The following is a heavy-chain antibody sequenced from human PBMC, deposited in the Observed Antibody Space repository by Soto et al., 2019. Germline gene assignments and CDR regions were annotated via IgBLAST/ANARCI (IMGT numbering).Heavy chain of an antibody. V-gene: IGHV4-59*05. J-gene: IGHJ5*02. CDR1: GGSISSYY. CDR3: ARHEINLVRLKPRRRFDT. Sequence: SETLSLTCPVSGGSISSYYWSCIRQPSGKGLGWIGSIYYGGSTYYNPSLKIRVTMPVDTSKNQFSLKLSSVTAADTAAYYCARHEINLVRLKPRRRFDTWGQGTVVTVSS. CDR2: IYYGGST. D-gene: IGHD3-10*01.